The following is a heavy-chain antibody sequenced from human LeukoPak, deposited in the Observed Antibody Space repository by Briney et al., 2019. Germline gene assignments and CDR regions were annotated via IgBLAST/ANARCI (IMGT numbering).Heavy chain of an antibody. CDR2: ISPLFPTP. V-gene: IGHV1-69*05. CDR3: ARHRASLSPFDF. D-gene: IGHD6-6*01. CDR1: GDTFSSYA. J-gene: IGHJ4*02. Sequence: SVKVSCKASGDTFSSYAFSWVRQAPGQGLQWLGGISPLFPTPHYAQKFQGRVTITTDESTSTVYLEVSSLTSDDTAVYYCARHRASLSPFDFWGQGTLVTVSS.